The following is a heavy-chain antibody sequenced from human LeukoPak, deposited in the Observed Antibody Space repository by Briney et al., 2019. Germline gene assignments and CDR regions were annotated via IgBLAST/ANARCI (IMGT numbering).Heavy chain of an antibody. J-gene: IGHJ4*02. V-gene: IGHV4-39*07. CDR3: ASSNWLRDANFDS. Sequence: PSETLSLTCTVSGGSISSNTYYWGWIRQPPGKGLEWIGSIYYSGSTYYNPSLKSRVTISVDTSKNQFSLKLSSVTAADTAVYYCASSNWLRDANFDSWGQGTLVTVSS. D-gene: IGHD6-13*01. CDR1: GGSISSNTYY. CDR2: IYYSGST.